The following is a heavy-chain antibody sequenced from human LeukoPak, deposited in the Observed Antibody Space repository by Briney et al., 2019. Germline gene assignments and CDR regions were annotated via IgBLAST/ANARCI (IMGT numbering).Heavy chain of an antibody. CDR1: GFTVSSNY. CDR2: IYSGGNT. CDR3: AKQKPAYALDV. Sequence: PGGSLRLSCAASGFTVSSNYMSWVRQAPGKGLEWVSVIYSGGNTNYADSVRGRFTISRDDSKNTLYLQMNSLRAEDTAVYYCAKQKPAYALDVWGQGTTVTVSS. V-gene: IGHV3-53*05. J-gene: IGHJ6*02.